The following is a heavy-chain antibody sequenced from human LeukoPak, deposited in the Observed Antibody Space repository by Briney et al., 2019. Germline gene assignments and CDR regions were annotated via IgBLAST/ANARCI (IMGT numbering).Heavy chain of an antibody. V-gene: IGHV3-30-3*01. CDR2: ISYDGSNK. D-gene: IGHD3/OR15-3a*01. Sequence: GGSLRLSCAASGFTFSSYAMHWVRQAPGKGLEWVAVISYDGSNKYYADSVKGRFTISRDNSKNTLYLQMNSLRAEDTAVYYCARDPELDYPDAFDIWGQGTMVTVSS. CDR3: ARDPELDYPDAFDI. J-gene: IGHJ3*02. CDR1: GFTFSSYA.